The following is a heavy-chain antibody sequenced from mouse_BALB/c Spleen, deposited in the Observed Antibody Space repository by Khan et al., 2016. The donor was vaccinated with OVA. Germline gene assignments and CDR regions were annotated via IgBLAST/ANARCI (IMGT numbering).Heavy chain of an antibody. CDR3: ARSKEGNDVGFAY. Sequence: EVKLLESGPGLVKPSQSLSLTCTVTGYSITSDYAWNWIRQFPGNNLEWMGYISYSGSTSYNPSLKSRISITRDTSKNQFFLQLNSVTTEDRATYYCARSKEGNDVGFAYWGQGTLVTASA. CDR2: ISYSGST. CDR1: GYSITSDYA. J-gene: IGHJ3*01. D-gene: IGHD2-2*01. V-gene: IGHV3-2*02.